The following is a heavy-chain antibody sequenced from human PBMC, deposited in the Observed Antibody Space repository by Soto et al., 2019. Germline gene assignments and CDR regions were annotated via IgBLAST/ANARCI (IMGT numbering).Heavy chain of an antibody. J-gene: IGHJ4*02. Sequence: GGSLRLSCAASGFTFSSYDMHWVRQATGKGLEWVSAIGTAGDTYYPGSVKGRFTISRENAKNSLYLQMNSLRSEDTAVYYCARGRVFWGVVAAKAPLGYWGQGTLVTVSS. D-gene: IGHD2-15*01. CDR1: GFTFSSYD. CDR2: IGTAGDT. V-gene: IGHV3-13*01. CDR3: ARGRVFWGVVAAKAPLGY.